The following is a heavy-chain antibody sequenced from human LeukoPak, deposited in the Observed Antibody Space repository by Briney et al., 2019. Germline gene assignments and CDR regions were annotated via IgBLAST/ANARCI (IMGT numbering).Heavy chain of an antibody. J-gene: IGHJ5*02. Sequence: ASVKXXXXXSXXTFTSYDIXWVRQATGQGREWIGWMNPNSGKTGYAQKFQGRVTMTRNTSISTAYMELSSLRSEDTAVYYCARVDPNISPWGQGTLVTVSS. D-gene: IGHD2/OR15-2a*01. V-gene: IGHV1-8*01. CDR2: MNPNSGKT. CDR3: ARVDPNISP. CDR1: XXTFTSYD.